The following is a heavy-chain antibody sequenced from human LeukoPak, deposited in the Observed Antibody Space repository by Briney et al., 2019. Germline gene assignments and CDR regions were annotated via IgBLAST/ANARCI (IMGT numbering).Heavy chain of an antibody. CDR3: ARVSSSSYSYYYYGMDV. CDR2: ISSSGSTI. D-gene: IGHD6-13*01. Sequence: GGSLRLSCAASGFTFSSYEMNWVRQAPGKGLEWVSYISSSGSTIYYADSVKGRFTISRDNAKNSLYLQMNSLRAEDTAVYYCARVSSSSYSYYYYGMDVWGQGTTVTVSS. CDR1: GFTFSSYE. V-gene: IGHV3-48*03. J-gene: IGHJ6*02.